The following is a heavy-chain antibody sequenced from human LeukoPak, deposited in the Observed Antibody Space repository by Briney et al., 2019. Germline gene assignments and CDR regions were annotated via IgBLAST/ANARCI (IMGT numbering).Heavy chain of an antibody. CDR2: IYYSGST. D-gene: IGHD5-18*01. V-gene: IGHV4-39*01. CDR3: VGGIQLWFFSY. Sequence: PSETLSLTCNVSGGSISSSIYYWGWIRQPPGKGLEWIGSIYYSGSTYYNPSLKSRVTISVDTSKNQFSLKLSSVTAADTAVYYCVGGIQLWFFSYWGQGTLVTVSS. CDR1: GGSISSSIYY. J-gene: IGHJ4*02.